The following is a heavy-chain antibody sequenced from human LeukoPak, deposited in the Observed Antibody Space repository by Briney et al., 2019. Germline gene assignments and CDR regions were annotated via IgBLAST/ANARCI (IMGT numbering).Heavy chain of an antibody. J-gene: IGHJ5*02. CDR2: ISVYNGNT. CDR1: GFTFTSYG. CDR3: VRDLKRSRARWENLGFDP. Sequence: ASVKVSCKASGFTFTSYGISWVRQAPGQGLEWMGWISVYNGNTNYAQKLQGRVTMTTDTSTSTAYMELRSLRSDDTAVYYCVRDLKRSRARWENLGFDPWGQGTLVTVSS. V-gene: IGHV1-18*01. D-gene: IGHD1-26*01.